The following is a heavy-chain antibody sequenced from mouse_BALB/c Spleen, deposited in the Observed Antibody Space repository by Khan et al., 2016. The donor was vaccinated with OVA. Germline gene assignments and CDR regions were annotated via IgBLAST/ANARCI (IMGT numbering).Heavy chain of an antibody. CDR1: GYSITSDYA. CDR3: AMERTY. CDR2: ISYSGRT. V-gene: IGHV3-2*02. D-gene: IGHD2-3*01. J-gene: IGHJ3*01. Sequence: EVQLQESGPGLVKPSQSLSLTCTVTGYSITSDYAWNWIRQFPGNKLEWMGYISYSGRTCYNPSLTSRISVTRDTSKNQFFLQLNSVTTEDTATYDCAMERTYWGQGTLVTVSA.